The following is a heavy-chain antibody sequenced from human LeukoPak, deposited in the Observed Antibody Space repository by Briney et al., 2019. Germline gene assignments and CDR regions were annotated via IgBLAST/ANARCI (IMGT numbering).Heavy chain of an antibody. Sequence: GGSLRLSCAASGFTFSGSAMNWVRQAPGKGLEWVSYITNRGSGSTIYYAGSVKGRFTVSRDDAKNSLYLQMNSLRVEDTAVYYCAREHSSSGWGYFDYWGQGALVTVSS. J-gene: IGHJ4*02. CDR1: GFTFSGSA. CDR3: AREHSSSGWGYFDY. V-gene: IGHV3-48*04. CDR2: ITNRGSGSTI. D-gene: IGHD6-25*01.